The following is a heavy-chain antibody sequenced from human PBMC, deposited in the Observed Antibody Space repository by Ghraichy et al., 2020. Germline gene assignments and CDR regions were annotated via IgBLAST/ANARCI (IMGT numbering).Heavy chain of an antibody. CDR1: GGSISSCY. V-gene: IGHV4-4*07. CDR3: AREGRGSGSHPSDY. CDR2: IYTSGST. J-gene: IGHJ4*02. Sequence: SETLSLTCTVSGGSISSCYGSWIRQPAWKGLEWIGRIYTSGSTNYNPSLKSRVTMSVDTSKNQFSLKLSSVTAADTAVYYCAREGRGSGSHPSDYWGQGTLVPVSS. D-gene: IGHD3-10*01.